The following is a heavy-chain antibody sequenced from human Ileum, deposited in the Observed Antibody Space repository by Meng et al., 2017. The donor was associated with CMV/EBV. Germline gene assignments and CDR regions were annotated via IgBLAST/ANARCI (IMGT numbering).Heavy chain of an antibody. D-gene: IGHD3-10*01. CDR2: IYAGGST. J-gene: IGHJ5*02. CDR3: ARQFTLLWFAGFGP. Sequence: GESLKISCVASGFTFSHYNMNWVRQAPGKGPEWVSVIYAGGSTYLAGSVKGRFTVSRDNSRNTVYLHMTSLGPEDTAVYYCARQFTLLWFAGFGPWGQGTLVTVSS. CDR1: GFTFSHYN. V-gene: IGHV3-66*02.